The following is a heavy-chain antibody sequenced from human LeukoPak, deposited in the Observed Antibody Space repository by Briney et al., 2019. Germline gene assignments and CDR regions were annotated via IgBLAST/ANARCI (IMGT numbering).Heavy chain of an antibody. CDR2: IYYSGST. J-gene: IGHJ5*02. CDR1: GGSISSSSYY. V-gene: IGHV4-39*07. D-gene: IGHD4-11*01. CDR3: ALRGKGYSNYANWFDP. Sequence: PSETLSLTCTVSGGSISSSSYYWGWIRQPPGKGLEWIGSIYYSGSTYYNPSLKSRVTISVDTSKNQFSLKLSSVTAADTAVYYCALRGKGYSNYANWFDPWGQGTLVTVSS.